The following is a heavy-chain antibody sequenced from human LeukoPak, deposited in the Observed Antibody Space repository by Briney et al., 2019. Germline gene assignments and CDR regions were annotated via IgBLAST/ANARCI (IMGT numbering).Heavy chain of an antibody. Sequence: GSLRLSCAGAGFTLSNYWMSWIRQPPGKGLQWIGFIYSSGSTNYNPSLKSRVTISLDTSKNQFSLRVSSVTSADTAVYYCARGNSGYDYAFDIWGQGTMVTVSS. D-gene: IGHD5-12*01. CDR3: ARGNSGYDYAFDI. V-gene: IGHV4-59*01. CDR1: GFTLSNYW. J-gene: IGHJ3*02. CDR2: IYSSGST.